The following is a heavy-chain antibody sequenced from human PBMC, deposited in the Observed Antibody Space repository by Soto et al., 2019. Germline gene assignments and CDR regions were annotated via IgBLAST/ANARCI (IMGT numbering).Heavy chain of an antibody. CDR3: ARGFLRFLEWLPWGAFDI. CDR1: GGSFSGYY. D-gene: IGHD3-3*01. Sequence: PSETLSLTCAVYGGSFSGYYWSWIRQPPGKGLEWIGEINHSGSTNYNPSLKSRVTISVDTSKNQFSLKLSSVTAADTAVYYCARGFLRFLEWLPWGAFDIWGQGTMVTVSS. CDR2: INHSGST. V-gene: IGHV4-34*01. J-gene: IGHJ3*02.